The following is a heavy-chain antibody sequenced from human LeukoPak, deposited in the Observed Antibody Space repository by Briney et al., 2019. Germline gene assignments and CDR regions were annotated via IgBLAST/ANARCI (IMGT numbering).Heavy chain of an antibody. V-gene: IGHV5-51*01. D-gene: IGHD4-23*01. CDR3: ARRNDYGGLWSAFDI. Sequence: GESLKISCKGSGYSFTSYWIGWVRQMPGKGLEWMGIIYPGDSDTRYSPSFQGQVTISADKSISTAYLQWSSLKASDTAMYYCARRNDYGGLWSAFDIWGQGTMVTVSS. CDR1: GYSFTSYW. J-gene: IGHJ3*02. CDR2: IYPGDSDT.